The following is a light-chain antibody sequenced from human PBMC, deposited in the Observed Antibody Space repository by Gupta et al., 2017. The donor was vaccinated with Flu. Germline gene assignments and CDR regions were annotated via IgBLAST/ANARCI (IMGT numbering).Light chain of an antibody. V-gene: IGKV1-39*01. CDR1: QSITTH. CDR3: QQSYNSPQT. CDR2: AAS. Sequence: SSLSASVGDRVTITCRASQSITTHLNWYQKRPGRAPRLLIYAASNLQSRAPSRFSGSGSGTDFTLTISSVQPEDLATYYCQQSYNSPQTFGQGTKVELK. J-gene: IGKJ1*01.